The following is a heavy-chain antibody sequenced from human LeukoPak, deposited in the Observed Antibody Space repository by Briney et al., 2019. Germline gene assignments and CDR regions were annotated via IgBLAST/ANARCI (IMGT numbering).Heavy chain of an antibody. J-gene: IGHJ4*02. D-gene: IGHD3-10*01. CDR2: IYSGGST. Sequence: GGSLRLSCAASGFTVSTNYMSWVRQAPGKWLEWVSVIYSGGSTYYPESVKGRFTISRNNSKNTMYLQMNSLRAEDTAVYYCARGRGTYYFDYWGQGTLVTVSS. CDR3: ARGRGTYYFDY. V-gene: IGHV3-53*01. CDR1: GFTVSTNY.